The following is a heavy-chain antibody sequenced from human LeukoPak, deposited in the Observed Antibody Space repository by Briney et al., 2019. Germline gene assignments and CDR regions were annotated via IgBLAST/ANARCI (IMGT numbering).Heavy chain of an antibody. CDR3: ARVRSSSWYAEYFQH. V-gene: IGHV1-8*01. CDR2: MNPNSGNT. J-gene: IGHJ1*01. Sequence: GASVKVSCKASGYTFTSYDINWVRQATGQGLEWMGWMNPNSGNTGNAQKFQGRVTMTRNTSISTAYMELSSLRSEDTAVYYCARVRSSSWYAEYFQHWGQGTLVTVSS. CDR1: GYTFTSYD. D-gene: IGHD6-13*01.